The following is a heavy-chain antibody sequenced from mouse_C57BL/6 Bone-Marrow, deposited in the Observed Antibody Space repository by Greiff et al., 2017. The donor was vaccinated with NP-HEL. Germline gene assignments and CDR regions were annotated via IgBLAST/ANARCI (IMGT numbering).Heavy chain of an antibody. V-gene: IGHV1-76*01. CDR3: ATPNSNYGDY. Sequence: QVHVKQSGAELVRPGASVKLSCKASGYTFTDYYINWVKQRPGQGLEWIARIYPGSGNSYYNEKFKGKATLTAEKSSSTAYMQLSSLTSEDSAVYFCATPNSNYGDYWGQGTTLTVSS. D-gene: IGHD2-5*01. J-gene: IGHJ2*01. CDR1: GYTFTDYY. CDR2: IYPGSGNS.